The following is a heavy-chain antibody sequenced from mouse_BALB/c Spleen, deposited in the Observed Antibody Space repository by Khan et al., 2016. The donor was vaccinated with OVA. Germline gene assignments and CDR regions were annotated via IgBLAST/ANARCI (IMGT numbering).Heavy chain of an antibody. J-gene: IGHJ4*01. CDR2: INPYTGEP. D-gene: IGHD2-10*01. CDR3: ARPPYYAYTLDY. CDR1: GYTFTNYG. Sequence: QIQLVQSGPELKKPGETVKISCKASGYTFTNYGMNWVKQSPGKALKWMGWINPYTGEPTYADDFKGRFAFSLETSASSAYLQINNLKNEDTATYFCARPPYYAYTLDYWGQGTSVTVSS. V-gene: IGHV9-3-1*01.